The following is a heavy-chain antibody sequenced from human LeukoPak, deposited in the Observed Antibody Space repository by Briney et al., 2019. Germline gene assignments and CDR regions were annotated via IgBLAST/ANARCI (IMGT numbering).Heavy chain of an antibody. J-gene: IGHJ5*02. V-gene: IGHV4-39*01. CDR2: IYYSGNT. CDR1: GGSIRSTTYY. CDR3: ARHRTRLNWFDP. D-gene: IGHD1-1*01. Sequence: PSETLSLTCSVSGGSIRSTTYYWGWIRQPPGKGLEWIGSIYYSGNTYYSPSLMSRVTIFVDTSKNQFSLKLRSVTAADTAVYYCARHRTRLNWFDPWGQGTLVTVSS.